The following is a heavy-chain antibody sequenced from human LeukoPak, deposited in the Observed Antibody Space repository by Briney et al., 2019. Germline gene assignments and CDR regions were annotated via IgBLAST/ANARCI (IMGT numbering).Heavy chain of an antibody. D-gene: IGHD6-13*01. CDR1: GYTFTGYY. Sequence: ASVKVSCKASGYTFTGYYMHWVRQAPGQGLEWMGWINPNSGGTNYAQKFQGRVTMTRDTSISTAYMELSRLRSDDTAVYYCARGSGIAAAGTGAYNWFDPWGQGTLVTASS. J-gene: IGHJ5*02. V-gene: IGHV1-2*02. CDR2: INPNSGGT. CDR3: ARGSGIAAAGTGAYNWFDP.